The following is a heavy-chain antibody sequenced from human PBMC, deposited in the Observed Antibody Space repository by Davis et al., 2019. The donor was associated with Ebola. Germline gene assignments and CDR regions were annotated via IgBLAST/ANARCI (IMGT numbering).Heavy chain of an antibody. CDR1: GGSISSGDYY. V-gene: IGHV4-30-4*01. J-gene: IGHJ6*02. Sequence: PSETLSLTCTVSGGSISSGDYYWSWIRQPPGKGLEWIGYIYYSGSTYYNPSLKSRVTISVDTSKNQFSLKLSSVTAADTAVYYCARLRGGYYYEYGMDVWGQGTTVTVSS. CDR2: IYYSGST. CDR3: ARLRGGYYYEYGMDV. D-gene: IGHD3-3*01.